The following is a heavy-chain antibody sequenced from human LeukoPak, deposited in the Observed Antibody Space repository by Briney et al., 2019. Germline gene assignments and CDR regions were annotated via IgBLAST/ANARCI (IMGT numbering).Heavy chain of an antibody. CDR1: GFTFSSYG. CDR2: ISYDGSNK. Sequence: GGSLRLSCAASGFTFSSYGMHWVRQAPGKGLEWVAVISYDGSNKYYADSVKGRFTISRDNSKNTLYLQMNSLRAEDTAVYYCAKVALRSTMIVVVLDYWGQGTLVTVSS. J-gene: IGHJ4*02. CDR3: AKVALRSTMIVVVLDY. D-gene: IGHD3-22*01. V-gene: IGHV3-30*18.